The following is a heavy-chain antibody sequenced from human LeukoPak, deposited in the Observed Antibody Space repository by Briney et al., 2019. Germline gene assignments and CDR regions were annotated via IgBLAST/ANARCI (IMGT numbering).Heavy chain of an antibody. CDR1: GYTFTGYY. CDR3: ARASFRGYSYGYLGY. V-gene: IGHV1-2*04. CDR2: INPNSGST. D-gene: IGHD5-18*01. J-gene: IGHJ4*02. Sequence: GASVKVSCKASGYTFTGYYMHWVRQAPGQGLEWMGWINPNSGSTNYAQKFQGWVTMTRDTSISTAYMELSRLRSDDTAVYYCARASFRGYSYGYLGYWGQGTLVTVSS.